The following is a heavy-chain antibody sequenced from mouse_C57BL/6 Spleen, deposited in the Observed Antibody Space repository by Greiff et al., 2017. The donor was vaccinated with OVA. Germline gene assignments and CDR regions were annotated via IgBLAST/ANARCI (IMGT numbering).Heavy chain of an antibody. D-gene: IGHD1-1*01. V-gene: IGHV1-80*01. CDR2: IYPGDGDT. CDR3: ARDYYGSSSAWVAY. J-gene: IGHJ3*01. CDR1: GYAFSSYW. Sequence: VQLQQSGAELVKPGASVKISCKASGYAFSSYWMNWVKQRPGKGLEWIGQIYPGDGDTNYNGKFKGKATLTADKSSSTAYMQLSSLTSEDSAVDFCARDYYGSSSAWVAYWGQGTLVTVSA.